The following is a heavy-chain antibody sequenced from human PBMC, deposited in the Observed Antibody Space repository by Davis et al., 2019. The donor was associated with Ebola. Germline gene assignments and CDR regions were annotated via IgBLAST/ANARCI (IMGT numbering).Heavy chain of an antibody. CDR1: GGSISSGGYY. J-gene: IGHJ4*02. V-gene: IGHV4-61*08. CDR2: IYYSGST. D-gene: IGHD5-12*01. CDR3: AREIGGYGTFDY. Sequence: PSETLSLTCTVSGGSISSGGYYWSWIRQHPGKGLEWIGYIYYSGSTNYNPSLKSRVTISADTSRNQFSLRLSTVTAADTAVYYCAREIGGYGTFDYWGQGTLVTVSS.